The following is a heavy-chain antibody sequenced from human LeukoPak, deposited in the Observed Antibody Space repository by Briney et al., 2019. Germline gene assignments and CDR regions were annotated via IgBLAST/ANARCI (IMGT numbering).Heavy chain of an antibody. CDR2: ISGSGGST. V-gene: IGHV3-23*01. J-gene: IGHJ4*02. Sequence: PGGSLRLSCAASGFTFSSYAMHWVRQAPGKGLEWVSAISGSGGSTDYADSVKGRFTISRDNSKNTLYLQMNRLRVEDTAVYYCARKEIQIPLRYFDYWGQGSLVTVSS. D-gene: IGHD3-9*01. CDR3: ARKEIQIPLRYFDY. CDR1: GFTFSSYA.